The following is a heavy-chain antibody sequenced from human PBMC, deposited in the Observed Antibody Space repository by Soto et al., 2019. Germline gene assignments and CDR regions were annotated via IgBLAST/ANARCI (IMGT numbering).Heavy chain of an antibody. CDR2: ISGSGGST. J-gene: IGHJ4*02. CDR3: AKDVPRLCANHY. Sequence: EVQLLESGGGLVQPGGSLRLSCAASGFTFSSYAMSWVRQAPGKGLEWVSAISGSGGSTYYADSVKGRFTISRDTSKSTLYLQLNSVRAEGRAGYYCAKDVPRLCANHYWVQGTKVTVSS. CDR1: GFTFSSYA. D-gene: IGHD3-16*01. V-gene: IGHV3-23*01.